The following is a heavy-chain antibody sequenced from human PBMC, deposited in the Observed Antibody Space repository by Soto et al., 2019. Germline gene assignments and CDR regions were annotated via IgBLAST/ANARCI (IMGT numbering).Heavy chain of an antibody. CDR3: GGGPPGVVPGAIGSGGMDV. V-gene: IGHV3-30*04. J-gene: IGHJ6*02. D-gene: IGHD2-2*01. Sequence: QVQLVESGGGVVQPGRSLSLSCAASGFTLSSYAVHWVRQAPGKGLEWVAVMSFDGSKASHADSVKGRFTISRDNSKNAVSRQMNSLRVGDSAVYYGGGGPPGVVPGAIGSGGMDVWGQGTTVTVSS. CDR2: MSFDGSKA. CDR1: GFTLSSYA.